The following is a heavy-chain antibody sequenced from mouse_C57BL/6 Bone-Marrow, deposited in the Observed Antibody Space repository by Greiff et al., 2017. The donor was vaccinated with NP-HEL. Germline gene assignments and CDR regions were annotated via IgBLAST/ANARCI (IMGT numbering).Heavy chain of an antibody. J-gene: IGHJ4*01. D-gene: IGHD1-1*01. CDR2: IYPRSGNT. CDR3: ARRRNYYGSDYAMDY. Sequence: VQLQQSGAELARPGASVKLSCKASGYTFTSYGISWVKQRTGQGLEWIGEIYPRSGNTYYNEKFKGKATLTADKSSSTAYMELRSLTSEDSAVYFCARRRNYYGSDYAMDYWGQGTSVTVSS. CDR1: GYTFTSYG. V-gene: IGHV1-81*01.